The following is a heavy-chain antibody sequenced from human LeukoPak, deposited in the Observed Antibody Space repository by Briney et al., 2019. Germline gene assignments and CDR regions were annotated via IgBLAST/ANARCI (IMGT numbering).Heavy chain of an antibody. V-gene: IGHV4-59*01. J-gene: IGHJ5*01. CDR2: IYYSGST. CDR1: GGSISSYY. CDR3: ARSRWFDS. Sequence: AETLSLTCTVSGGSISSYYWSWIRQPPGKGLEWIGYIYYSGSTNYNPALKSRVTVSVDTSKYQFSLRLSSVAAADKAVYYGARSRWFDSWGQGTLVTVST.